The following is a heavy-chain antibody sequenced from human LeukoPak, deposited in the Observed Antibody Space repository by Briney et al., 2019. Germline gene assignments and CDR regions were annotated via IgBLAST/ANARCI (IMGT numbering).Heavy chain of an antibody. CDR1: GFTFSDYY. Sequence: GGSLRLSCAASGFTFSDYYMNWVRQAPGKGLEWVSSISSSSSYIYYADSVKGRFTISRDNAKNSLYLQMNSLRAEDTAVYYCARVTPYGSGSYYPPFDYWGQGTLVTVSS. CDR3: ARVTPYGSGSYYPPFDY. J-gene: IGHJ4*02. D-gene: IGHD3-10*01. V-gene: IGHV3-21*01. CDR2: ISSSSSYI.